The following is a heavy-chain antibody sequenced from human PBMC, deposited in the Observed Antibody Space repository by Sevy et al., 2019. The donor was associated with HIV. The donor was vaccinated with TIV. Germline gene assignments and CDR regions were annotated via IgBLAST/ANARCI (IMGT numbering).Heavy chain of an antibody. CDR1: GGSISSGHYY. Sequence: SETLSLTCTVSGGSISSGHYYWSWIRQPPGKGLEWIGYIFYSGSTYFDPSLKSRVTISLDTSKNQFSLRLSSVTAADTAVFYCARQRASSGYFYFDSWGQGTLVTVSS. CDR3: ARQRASSGYFYFDS. CDR2: IFYSGST. V-gene: IGHV4-30-4*01. D-gene: IGHD3-22*01. J-gene: IGHJ4*02.